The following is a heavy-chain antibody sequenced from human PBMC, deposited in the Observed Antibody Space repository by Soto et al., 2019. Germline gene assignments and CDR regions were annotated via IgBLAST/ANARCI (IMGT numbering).Heavy chain of an antibody. CDR1: GYSFTNYG. J-gene: IGHJ6*03. CDR2: ISGFNGNT. D-gene: IGHD6-19*01. Sequence: QDQLVQSGAEVKKPGASVTVSCKASGYSFTNYGITWVRQAPGQGLEWMGWISGFNGNTHYAQKLQGRVTMTTDASTGTAYMVLRILRADVTAVYYCARARWVDPPVAGNSHYYYYMDVWGKGTTVTVS. V-gene: IGHV1-18*01. CDR3: ARARWVDPPVAGNSHYYYYMDV.